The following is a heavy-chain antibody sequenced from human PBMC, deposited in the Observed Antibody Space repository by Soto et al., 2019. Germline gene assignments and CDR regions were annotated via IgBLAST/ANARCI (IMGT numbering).Heavy chain of an antibody. CDR1: GYSISSGYY. CDR2: IYHSGST. V-gene: IGHV4-38-2*01. Sequence: SETLSLTCAVSGYSISSGYYWGCIRQPPGKGLEWIGSIYHSGSTYHNLSLKGRVTMSVDASRNQFSLKLTSMTAADTAVYYCARLGGYVSVGYYYLWDSWGQGTLVTVSS. D-gene: IGHD3-22*01. CDR3: ARLGGYVSVGYYYLWDS. J-gene: IGHJ4*02.